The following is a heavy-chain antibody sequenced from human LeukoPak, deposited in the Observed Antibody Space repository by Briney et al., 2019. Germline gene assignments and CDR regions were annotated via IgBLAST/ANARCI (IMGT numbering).Heavy chain of an antibody. Sequence: PGGSLRLSCAASGFTVSSNYMSWVRQAPGKGLEWVSVIYSGGSTYYADSVKGRFTISRDNSKNTLYLQMNSLRAEDTAVYYCAKGIRSSWYGSDAFDIWGQGTMVTVSS. CDR2: IYSGGST. CDR1: GFTVSSNY. CDR3: AKGIRSSWYGSDAFDI. V-gene: IGHV3-53*01. D-gene: IGHD6-13*01. J-gene: IGHJ3*02.